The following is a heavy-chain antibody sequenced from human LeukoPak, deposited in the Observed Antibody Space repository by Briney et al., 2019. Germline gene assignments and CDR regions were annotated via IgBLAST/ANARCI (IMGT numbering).Heavy chain of an antibody. CDR3: ARGQVVGATFGMDV. J-gene: IGHJ6*04. D-gene: IGHD1-26*01. Sequence: GGSLRLSCAASGFTFSSYAMSWVRQAPGEGLEWVSAISGSGGSTYYADSVKGRFTISRDNAKNSLYLQMNSLRAEDTAVYYCARGQVVGATFGMDVWGKGTTVTVSS. CDR1: GFTFSSYA. CDR2: ISGSGGST. V-gene: IGHV3-23*01.